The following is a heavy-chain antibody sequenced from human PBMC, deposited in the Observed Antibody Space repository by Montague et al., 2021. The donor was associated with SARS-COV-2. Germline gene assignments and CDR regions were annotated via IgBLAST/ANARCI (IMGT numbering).Heavy chain of an antibody. D-gene: IGHD3-3*01. CDR2: IYYSGST. V-gene: IGHV4-30-4*08. CDR3: VRGNARITIFGVAARWFDP. Sequence: TLSLTCAVYVGSFSGYYWSWIRQPPGKGLEWIGYIYYSGSTYYNPSLKSRVTISVDTSRNQFSLKPSSVTAADTAVYYCVRGNARITIFGVAARWFDPWGQGTLVTVSS. CDR1: VGSFSGYY. J-gene: IGHJ5*02.